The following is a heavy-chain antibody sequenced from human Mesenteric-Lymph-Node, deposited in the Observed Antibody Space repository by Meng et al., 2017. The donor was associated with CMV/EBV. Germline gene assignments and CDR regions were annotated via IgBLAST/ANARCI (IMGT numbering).Heavy chain of an antibody. Sequence: LRLSCTFSGGSISSSSYYWGWIRQPPGKGLEWIGEINHSGSTNYNPSLKSRVTISVDTSKNQFSLKLSSVTAADTAVYYCARVGYSSSPWGQGTLVTVSS. D-gene: IGHD6-13*01. J-gene: IGHJ5*02. V-gene: IGHV4-39*07. CDR1: GGSISSSSYY. CDR2: INHSGST. CDR3: ARVGYSSSP.